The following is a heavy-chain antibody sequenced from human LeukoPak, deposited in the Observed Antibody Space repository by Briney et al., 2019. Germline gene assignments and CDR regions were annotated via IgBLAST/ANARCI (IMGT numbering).Heavy chain of an antibody. CDR1: GFAFSTYW. D-gene: IGHD6-19*01. CDR2: INPEGAST. J-gene: IGHJ4*02. V-gene: IGHV3-74*01. CDR3: ARGTAITAGIDF. Sequence: GGSLRLSCTASGFAFSTYWMFWVRQAPGKGLVWVSQINPEGASTTYGDPAKGRFTASRDNAKNALHLQMDSLRVDDTAVYYCARGTAITAGIDFWGQGTLVTVSS.